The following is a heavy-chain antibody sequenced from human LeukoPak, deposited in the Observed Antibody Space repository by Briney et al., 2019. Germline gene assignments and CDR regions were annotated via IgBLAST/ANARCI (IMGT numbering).Heavy chain of an antibody. CDR3: AKDRGRTIFGVVPRLGYFDY. J-gene: IGHJ4*02. V-gene: IGHV3-23*01. Sequence: PGGSLRLSCAAPGFTFSSYAMSWVRQAPGKGLEWVSAISGSGGSTYYADSVKGRFTISRDNSKNTLYLQMNNLRAEDTAVYYCAKDRGRTIFGVVPRLGYFDYWGQGTLVTVSS. CDR1: GFTFSSYA. CDR2: ISGSGGST. D-gene: IGHD3-3*01.